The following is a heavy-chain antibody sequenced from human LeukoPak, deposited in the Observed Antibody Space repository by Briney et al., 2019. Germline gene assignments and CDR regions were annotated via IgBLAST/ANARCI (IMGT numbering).Heavy chain of an antibody. CDR2: IYHSGST. CDR3: ARGVAVAGGFDY. J-gene: IGHJ4*02. CDR1: GYSISSGYY. D-gene: IGHD6-19*01. V-gene: IGHV4-38-2*01. Sequence: SETLSLTCAVYGYSISSGYYWGWIRQPPGKGLEWIGSIYHSGSTYYNPSLKSRVTISVDTSKNQFSLKLSSVTAADTAVYYCARGVAVAGGFDYWGQGTLVTVSS.